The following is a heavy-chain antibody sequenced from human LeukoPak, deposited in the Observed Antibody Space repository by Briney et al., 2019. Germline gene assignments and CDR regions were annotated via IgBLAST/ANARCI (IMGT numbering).Heavy chain of an antibody. D-gene: IGHD5-12*01. CDR1: GGTFSNYA. CDR2: IIPIFGTT. J-gene: IGHJ4*02. CDR3: ARGRSGYISVEY. Sequence: SVKVSCKASGGTFSNYAISWVRQAPGQGLEWMGEIIPIFGTTNYAQKFQGRVTITADKSTSTAYMELNSLRSEDTAVYYCARGRSGYISVEYSGQGTLVTVSS. V-gene: IGHV1-69*06.